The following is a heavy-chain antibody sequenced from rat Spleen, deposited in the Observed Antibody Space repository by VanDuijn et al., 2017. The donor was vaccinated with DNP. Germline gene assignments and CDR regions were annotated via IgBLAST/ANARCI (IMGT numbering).Heavy chain of an antibody. CDR1: GFTFSNYY. V-gene: IGHV5-25*01. Sequence: EVQLVESGGGLVQPGRSLKLSCAASGFTFSNYYMAWIRQAPTKGLEWVTSISPSGGGTYYPESVKGRFTISRDNAESTVYLQMDSLRSEDTATYYCARGSSWGAMDAWGQGTSVTVSS. J-gene: IGHJ4*01. CDR3: ARGSSWGAMDA. CDR2: ISPSGGGT. D-gene: IGHD1-2*01.